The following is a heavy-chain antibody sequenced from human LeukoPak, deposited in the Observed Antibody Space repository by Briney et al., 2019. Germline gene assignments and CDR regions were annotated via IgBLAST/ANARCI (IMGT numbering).Heavy chain of an antibody. CDR2: IYHSGST. D-gene: IGHD2-21*02. Sequence: PSETLSLTCTASGYSISSGYYWGWIRPPPGKGLEWIGSIYHSGSTYYNPSLKSRVTISVDTSKNQFSLKLSSVTAADTAVYYCAREGHCGGDCYSGDYWGQGTLVTVSS. J-gene: IGHJ4*02. V-gene: IGHV4-38-2*02. CDR1: GYSISSGYY. CDR3: AREGHCGGDCYSGDY.